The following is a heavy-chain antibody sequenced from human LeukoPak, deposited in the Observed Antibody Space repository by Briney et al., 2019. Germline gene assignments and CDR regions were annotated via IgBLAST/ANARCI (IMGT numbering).Heavy chain of an antibody. D-gene: IGHD2-15*01. J-gene: IGHJ6*02. CDR3: AVGYCSGGSCYGNPEPHVELYGMDV. CDR2: IIPIFGTA. Sequence: GSSVKVSCKASGGTFSSYAISWVRQAPGQGLEWMGGIIPIFGTANYAQKFQGRVTITADESTSTAYMELSSLRSEDTAVYYCAVGYCSGGSCYGNPEPHVELYGMDVWGQGTTVTVSS. V-gene: IGHV1-69*01. CDR1: GGTFSSYA.